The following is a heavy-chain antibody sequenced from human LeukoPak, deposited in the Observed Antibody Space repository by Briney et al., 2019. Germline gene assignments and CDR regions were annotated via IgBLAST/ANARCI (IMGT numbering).Heavy chain of an antibody. CDR2: IIPIFGTA. V-gene: IGHV1-69*13. CDR1: GGTFSSYA. D-gene: IGHD6-13*01. CDR3: ARSYPPEGIAAAGTRGRYYYGMDV. J-gene: IGHJ6*02. Sequence: ASVKVSCTASGGTFSSYAISWVRQAPGQGLEWMGGIIPIFGTANYAQKFQGRVTITADESTSTAYMALSSLRSEDTAVYYCARSYPPEGIAAAGTRGRYYYGMDVWGQGTTVTVSS.